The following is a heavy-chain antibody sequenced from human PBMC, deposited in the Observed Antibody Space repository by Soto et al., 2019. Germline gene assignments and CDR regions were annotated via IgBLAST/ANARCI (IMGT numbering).Heavy chain of an antibody. Sequence: ASVKVSCKASGYTFTSYDINWVRQATGQGLEWMRWMNPNSGNTGYAQKFQGRVTMTRNTSISTAYMELSILRSEDTAVYYCARVGLAYYYYYGMDVWGQGTTVTVSS. CDR3: ARVGLAYYYYYGMDV. CDR2: MNPNSGNT. V-gene: IGHV1-8*01. CDR1: GYTFTSYD. D-gene: IGHD3-16*01. J-gene: IGHJ6*02.